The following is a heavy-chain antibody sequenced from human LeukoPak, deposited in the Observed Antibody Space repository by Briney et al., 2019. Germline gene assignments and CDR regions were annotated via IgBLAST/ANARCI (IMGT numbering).Heavy chain of an antibody. Sequence: GGSLRLSCAASGFTFSSYWMPWVRQAPGKGLVWVSRIDNDGRGTSYADSVKGRFTISRDNAKNRLYLQMNSLRAEDTAVYYCASLNYGPDYWGQGTLVTVSS. CDR3: ASLNYGPDY. J-gene: IGHJ4*02. V-gene: IGHV3-74*01. CDR1: GFTFSSYW. D-gene: IGHD3-16*01. CDR2: IDNDGRGT.